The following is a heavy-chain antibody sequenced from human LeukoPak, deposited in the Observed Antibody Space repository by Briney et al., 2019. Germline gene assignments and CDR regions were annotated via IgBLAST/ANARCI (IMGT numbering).Heavy chain of an antibody. J-gene: IGHJ4*02. D-gene: IGHD1-26*01. CDR1: GGSFSGYY. Sequence: SETLSLTCAVYGGSFSGYYWSWLRQPPGKGLEWIGEINHSGSTYYSPSLKSRVTISVGTSTNQFSLKLNSVTAADTAVYYCARTPRIVGATPPYYFDYWGQGTLVTVSS. CDR2: INHSGST. V-gene: IGHV4-34*01. CDR3: ARTPRIVGATPPYYFDY.